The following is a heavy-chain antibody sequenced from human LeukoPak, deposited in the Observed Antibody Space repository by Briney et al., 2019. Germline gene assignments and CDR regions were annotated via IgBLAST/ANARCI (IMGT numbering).Heavy chain of an antibody. Sequence: GGSLRLSCAASGFTFSSYGMSWVRQAPGKGLEWVSAISGSGGSTYYADSVKGRFTISRDNSKNTLYLQMNSLRAEDTAVYYCAKDALMVRGVIITHDYWGQGTLVTVSS. CDR3: AKDALMVRGVIITHDY. CDR2: ISGSGGST. D-gene: IGHD3-10*01. J-gene: IGHJ4*02. CDR1: GFTFSSYG. V-gene: IGHV3-23*01.